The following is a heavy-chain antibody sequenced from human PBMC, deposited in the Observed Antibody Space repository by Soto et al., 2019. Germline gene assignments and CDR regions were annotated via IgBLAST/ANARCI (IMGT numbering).Heavy chain of an antibody. J-gene: IGHJ5*02. CDR3: ARSYVLRYFDFSPVP. CDR2: INAGNGNT. D-gene: IGHD3-9*01. Sequence: AAVKVYCKSSGYTFTSYAMHWVRQAPGQRLEWMGWINAGNGNTKYSQKFQGRVTITRDTSASTAYMELSSLRSEDTAVYYCARSYVLRYFDFSPVPWGQGTLVTVSS. CDR1: GYTFTSYA. V-gene: IGHV1-3*01.